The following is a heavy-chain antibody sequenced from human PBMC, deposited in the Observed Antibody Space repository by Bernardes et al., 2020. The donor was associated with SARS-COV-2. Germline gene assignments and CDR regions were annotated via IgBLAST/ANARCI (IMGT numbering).Heavy chain of an antibody. J-gene: IGHJ6*02. CDR1: GFTFISSA. CDR2: IVVGSGNI. D-gene: IGHD3-10*01. Sequence: SVKVSCKASGFTFISSAMQWVRQARGQRLEWIGWIVVGSGNINYAPKFQERVTITRDMSTSTAYMELSSLSSEDTAVYFCAANRQRFGEFYYYYAMDVWGQGTPVTVSS. V-gene: IGHV1-58*02. CDR3: AANRQRFGEFYYYYAMDV.